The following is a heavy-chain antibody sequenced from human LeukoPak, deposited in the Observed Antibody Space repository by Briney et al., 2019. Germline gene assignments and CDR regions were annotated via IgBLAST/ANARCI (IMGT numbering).Heavy chain of an antibody. D-gene: IGHD6-19*01. CDR3: ARDTIAVAGPFDY. V-gene: IGHV1-69*01. J-gene: IGHJ4*02. CDR1: GGTFSSYA. CDR2: IIPIFGTA. Sequence: GASVKVSCKASGGTFSSYAISWVRQAPGQGLEWMGGIIPIFGTANYAQKLQGRVTITADESTSTAYMELSSLRSEDTAVYYCARDTIAVAGPFDYWGQGTLVTVSS.